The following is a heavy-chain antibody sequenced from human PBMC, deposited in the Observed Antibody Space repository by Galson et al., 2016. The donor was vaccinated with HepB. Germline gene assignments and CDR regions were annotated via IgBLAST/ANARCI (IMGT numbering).Heavy chain of an antibody. CDR1: GISVTTFEVG. CDR3: AHRGRTRYFDT. CDR2: IYWDDED. D-gene: IGHD3/OR15-3a*01. J-gene: IGHJ4*02. V-gene: IGHV2-5*02. Sequence: PALVKPTQTLTLTCSVSGISVTTFEVGEGWIRQSPGKAPEWLAIIYWDDEDRYSPSLKSRLTITRDTSKNQVVLTMINMDPEATATYYCAHRGRTRYFDTWGQGTLGTVSS.